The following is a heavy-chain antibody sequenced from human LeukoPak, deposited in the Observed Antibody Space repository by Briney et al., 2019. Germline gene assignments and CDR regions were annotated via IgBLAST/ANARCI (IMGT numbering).Heavy chain of an antibody. CDR1: GFTFSSYD. Sequence: GGSLRLSCAASGFTFSSYDMHWVRQATGKGLEWASAIDTAGDTYYPASVKGRFTISRENAKNSLYLQMTSLRAGDTAVYYCARVKYGGHSVGAFDIWGQGTMVTVSS. J-gene: IGHJ3*02. V-gene: IGHV3-13*04. CDR2: IDTAGDT. CDR3: ARVKYGGHSVGAFDI. D-gene: IGHD4-23*01.